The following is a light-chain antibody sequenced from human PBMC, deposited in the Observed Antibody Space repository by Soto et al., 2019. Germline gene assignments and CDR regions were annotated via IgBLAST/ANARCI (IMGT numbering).Light chain of an antibody. Sequence: EIVMTQSPATLSVSPGERATLSCRASQCVSSNLAWYQQKPGQAPRLLIYGASTRATGIPARFSGSGSGTEFTLTISSLQSEDFAVYYCQHYNNWPPWTFGQGTRWIS. CDR3: QHYNNWPPWT. CDR1: QCVSSN. CDR2: GAS. J-gene: IGKJ1*01. V-gene: IGKV3-15*01.